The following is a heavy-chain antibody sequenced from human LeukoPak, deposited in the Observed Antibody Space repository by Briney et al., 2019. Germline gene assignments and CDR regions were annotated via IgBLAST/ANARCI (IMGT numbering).Heavy chain of an antibody. J-gene: IGHJ4*02. CDR3: ARRAGAYSHPYDY. D-gene: IGHD4/OR15-4a*01. V-gene: IGHV3-53*01. Sequence: PGGSLRLSCAASGFTVSSNYMSWVRQAPGKGLEWVSVIYSGGSTYYADSVKGRFTISRDNSTNTLYLQMNSLRAEDTAVYYCARRAGAYSHPYDYWGQGTLVTVSS. CDR1: GFTVSSNY. CDR2: IYSGGST.